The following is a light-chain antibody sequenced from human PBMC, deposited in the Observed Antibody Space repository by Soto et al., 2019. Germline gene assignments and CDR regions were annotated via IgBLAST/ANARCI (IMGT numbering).Light chain of an antibody. V-gene: IGLV1-40*01. CDR1: SSNIGAAYD. J-gene: IGLJ1*01. CDR2: GNS. CDR3: QSYDSSLSGLYV. Sequence: QSVLTQPPSVSGAPGQRVTISCTGSSSNIGAAYDVHWYQQFPGTAPKLLIYGNSNRPSGVPDRFSGSKSGTSASLAITGLQAEDEADYYCQSYDSSLSGLYVFGTGTKVTVL.